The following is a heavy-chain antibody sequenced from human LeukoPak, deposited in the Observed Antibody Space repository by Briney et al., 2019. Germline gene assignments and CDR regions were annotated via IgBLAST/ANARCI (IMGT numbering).Heavy chain of an antibody. CDR3: APIKRGSIFGYFDF. Sequence: SETLSLTCTVSGVSISSHYRSWIRQPPGKGLEWIGYMFDNENTKDNPSLKSRLTLSADTSKNQFSLRLSSVTAADTAVYYCAPIKRGSIFGYFDFWGQGILVTVSS. D-gene: IGHD5-18*01. J-gene: IGHJ4*02. V-gene: IGHV4-59*11. CDR1: GVSISSHY. CDR2: MFDNENT.